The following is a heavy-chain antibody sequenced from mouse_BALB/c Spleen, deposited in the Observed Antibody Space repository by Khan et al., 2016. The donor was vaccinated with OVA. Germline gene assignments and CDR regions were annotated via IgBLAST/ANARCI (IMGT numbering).Heavy chain of an antibody. CDR1: GFSLSSYG. J-gene: IGHJ4*01. D-gene: IGHD2-4*01. Sequence: VQLLESGPDLVEPSQSLSITCTVSGFSLSSYGVHWVRQPPGKGLEWLVEIWSDGKTTYNSTLKSSLSISKNNTKSQVFLKSTSLLTEDKATYYCATNTYRITTGIDYWGQGTTLTVSS. CDR3: ATNTYRITTGIDY. V-gene: IGHV2-6*02. CDR2: IWSDGKT.